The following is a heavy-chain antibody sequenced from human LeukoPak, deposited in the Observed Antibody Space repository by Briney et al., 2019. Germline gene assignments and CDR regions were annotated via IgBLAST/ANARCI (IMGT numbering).Heavy chain of an antibody. J-gene: IGHJ4*02. CDR2: ISHDGSNK. V-gene: IGHV3-30*18. D-gene: IGHD1-14*01. Sequence: GGSLRLSCAASGFTFSYYGIHWVRQAPGRGLEWVAVISHDGSNKYYADSVKGRSTISRDNSKNTLYLQMNSLRPEDTSVYYCAKPGKRRVRTITDFDSWGQGTLVTVSS. CDR1: GFTFSYYG. CDR3: AKPGKRRVRTITDFDS.